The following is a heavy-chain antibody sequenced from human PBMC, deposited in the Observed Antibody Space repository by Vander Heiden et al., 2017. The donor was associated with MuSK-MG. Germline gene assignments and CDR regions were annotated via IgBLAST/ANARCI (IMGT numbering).Heavy chain of an antibody. V-gene: IGHV1-69*01. CDR3: ARDKYGDAYYYYYYGMDV. D-gene: IGHD4-17*01. Sequence: QVQLVQSGAEVKKPGGTFSSYAISWVRQAPGQGLEWMGGIIPIFGTANYAQKFQGRVTITADESTSTAYMELSSLRSEETAVYYCARDKYGDAYYYYYYGMDVWGQGTTVTVSS. CDR1: GTFSSYA. CDR2: IIPIFGTA. J-gene: IGHJ6*02.